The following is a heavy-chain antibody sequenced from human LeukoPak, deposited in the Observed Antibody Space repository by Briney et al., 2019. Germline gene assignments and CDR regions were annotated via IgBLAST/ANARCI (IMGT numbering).Heavy chain of an antibody. V-gene: IGHV3-21*01. CDR1: GFTFSSYS. J-gene: IGHJ4*02. CDR2: ISSSSSYI. Sequence: GGSLRLSCAASGFTFSSYSMNWVRQAPGKGLEWVSSISSSSSYIYYADSVKGRFTISRDNAKNSLYLQMNSLRAEDTAVYYCARERWFGEFVFDYWGQGTLVTVSS. D-gene: IGHD3-10*01. CDR3: ARERWFGEFVFDY.